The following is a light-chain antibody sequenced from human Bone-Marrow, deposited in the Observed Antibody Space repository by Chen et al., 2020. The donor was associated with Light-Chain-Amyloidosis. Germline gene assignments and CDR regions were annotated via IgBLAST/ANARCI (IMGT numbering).Light chain of an antibody. Sequence: QSALTQPASVSGSPGQSITISCTGTSSDVGGYNDVSWYQQHPGKAPKLMIYDVSNRPSGVSTRFSGSKSGNTASLTISGLQAEDEADYYCSSYTSSSTLVVFGGGTKLTVL. J-gene: IGLJ2*01. CDR3: SSYTSSSTLVV. CDR2: DVS. CDR1: SSDVGGYND. V-gene: IGLV2-14*01.